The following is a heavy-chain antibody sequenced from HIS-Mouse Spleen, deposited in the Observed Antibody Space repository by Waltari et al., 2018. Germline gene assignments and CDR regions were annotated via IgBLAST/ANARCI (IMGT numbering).Heavy chain of an antibody. CDR1: GGSTSSSSSH. J-gene: IGHJ2*01. Sequence: QLQLQASGPGLVKPSETPSLTCTVSGGSTSSSSSHWRWISEPPGKGLGWIGSIYYSGGTYYNPSLKSRVTISVDTSKNQFSLKLSSVTAADTAVYYCAREIPYSSSWYDWYFDLWGRGTLVTVSS. D-gene: IGHD6-13*01. CDR2: IYYSGGT. V-gene: IGHV4-39*07. CDR3: AREIPYSSSWYDWYFDL.